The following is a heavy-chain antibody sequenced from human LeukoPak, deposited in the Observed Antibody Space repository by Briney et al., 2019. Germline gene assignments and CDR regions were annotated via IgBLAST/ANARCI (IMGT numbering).Heavy chain of an antibody. D-gene: IGHD3-10*01. Sequence: VASVKVSCKASGGTFSSYAISWVRQAPGQGLEWMGWISAYNGNTNYAQKLQGRVTMTTDTSTSTAYMELRSLRSDDMAVYYCARDRVRLIDYWGQGTLVTVSS. V-gene: IGHV1-18*03. CDR2: ISAYNGNT. J-gene: IGHJ4*02. CDR3: ARDRVRLIDY. CDR1: GGTFSSYA.